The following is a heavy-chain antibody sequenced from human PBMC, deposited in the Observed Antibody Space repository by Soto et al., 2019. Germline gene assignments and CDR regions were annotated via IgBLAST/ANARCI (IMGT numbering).Heavy chain of an antibody. Sequence: TAGSLRLSCAASGFTFSSYGMHWVRQAPGKGLEWVAVISYNGNDKYHADSVKGRFTVSRDNSKNTLYLQMNSLRPEDTAVYHCAKDGDAAAAGYYFDYWGQGTLVTVSS. V-gene: IGHV3-30*18. CDR3: AKDGDAAAAGYYFDY. CDR2: ISYNGNDK. CDR1: GFTFSSYG. D-gene: IGHD6-13*01. J-gene: IGHJ4*02.